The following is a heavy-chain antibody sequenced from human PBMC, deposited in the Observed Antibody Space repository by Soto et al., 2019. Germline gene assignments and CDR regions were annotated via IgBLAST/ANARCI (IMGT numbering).Heavy chain of an antibody. J-gene: IGHJ4*02. D-gene: IGHD3-22*01. Sequence: ASVKVSCKAYGYTFSSYGLSWVRQAPGQGLEWMGWISAYSGNTVYTQRFKGRLTMAIDTSTGTAYMELRSLRSDDTAVYYCARDFYQSSGYCDYWGQGTLVTVSS. CDR1: GYTFSSYG. CDR3: ARDFYQSSGYCDY. V-gene: IGHV1-18*01. CDR2: ISAYSGNT.